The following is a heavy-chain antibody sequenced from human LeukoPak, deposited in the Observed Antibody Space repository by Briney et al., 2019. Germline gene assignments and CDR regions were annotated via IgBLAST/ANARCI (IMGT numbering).Heavy chain of an antibody. CDR1: GYTFTNHY. J-gene: IGHJ4*02. CDR2: INPASAGA. CDR3: ARQLGNYYRAFDF. Sequence: ASVTVSCKPSGYTFTNHYIHWVRQAPEQGPEWVGWINPASAGAAFAPKFQGRVSMTWDSSITTAFMDLTSLRSNDTAIYYCARQLGNYYRAFDFWGQGTLVTVSS. D-gene: IGHD1-26*01. V-gene: IGHV1-2*02.